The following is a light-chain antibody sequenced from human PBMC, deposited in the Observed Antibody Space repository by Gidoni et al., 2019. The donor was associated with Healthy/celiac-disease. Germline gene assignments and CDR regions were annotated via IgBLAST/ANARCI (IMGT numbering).Light chain of an antibody. CDR2: AAS. V-gene: IGKV1-39*01. Sequence: DIQMTQSPSSLSASVGDRVTITCRASQSISSYLNWYQQKPGKAPKLLIYAASSLQSGVPSRFSGSGSGTDFTITNSSLQPEDFATYYCQQSYSTLWTFGQGTKVEIK. CDR3: QQSYSTLWT. CDR1: QSISSY. J-gene: IGKJ1*01.